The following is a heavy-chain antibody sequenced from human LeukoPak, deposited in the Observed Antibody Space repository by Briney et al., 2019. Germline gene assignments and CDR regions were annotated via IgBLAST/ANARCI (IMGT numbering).Heavy chain of an antibody. J-gene: IGHJ4*02. CDR3: ARGNAQSRTIFGVVTQYYFDY. CDR1: GGSISSGDYY. V-gene: IGHV4-30-4*01. D-gene: IGHD3-3*01. Sequence: PSETLSLTCTVSGGSISSGDYYWSWIRQPPGKGLEWIGYIYYSGSTYYNPSLKSRVTISVDTSKNLFSLKLSSVTAADTAVYYCARGNAQSRTIFGVVTQYYFDYWGQGTLVTVSS. CDR2: IYYSGST.